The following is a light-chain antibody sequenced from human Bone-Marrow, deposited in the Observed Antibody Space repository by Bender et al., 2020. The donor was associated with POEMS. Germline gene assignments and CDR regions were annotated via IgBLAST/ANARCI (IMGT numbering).Light chain of an antibody. CDR2: RDN. CDR1: NLGNKY. Sequence: SYELTQPPSVSVSPGQTANITCSGDNLGNKYVCWYQQKPGQSPVLVMYRDNKRPSGIPERFSGSFSGNTATLTISGTQAMDESDYFCQAWDSHTRYVFGTGTRVTVL. J-gene: IGLJ1*01. V-gene: IGLV3-1*01. CDR3: QAWDSHTRYV.